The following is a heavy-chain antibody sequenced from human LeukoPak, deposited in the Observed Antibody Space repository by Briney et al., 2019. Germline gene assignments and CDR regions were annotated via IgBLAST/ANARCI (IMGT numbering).Heavy chain of an antibody. CDR1: GFTFSSYS. CDR3: ARSTYGMDV. D-gene: IGHD1-1*01. CDR2: ISSSSTYI. Sequence: PGGSLRLSCAASGFTFSSYSMNWVRQAPGKGLEWVSSISSSSTYIYYADSLKGRFTVSRDNAKNSLYLQMNSLRTEDTAVYYCARSTYGMDVWGQGTTVTVSS. J-gene: IGHJ6*02. V-gene: IGHV3-21*01.